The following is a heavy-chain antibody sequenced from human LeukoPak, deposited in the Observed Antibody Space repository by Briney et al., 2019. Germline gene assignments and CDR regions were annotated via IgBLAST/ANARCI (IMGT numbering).Heavy chain of an antibody. D-gene: IGHD3-22*01. CDR3: ARESYYYDSSGYFDY. Sequence: SETLSLTCAVYGGSFSGYYWSWIRQPPGKGLEWIGYIYYSGSTYYNPSLKSRVTILVDTSKNQFSLKLSSVTAADTAVYYCARESYYYDSSGYFDYWGQGTLVTVSS. CDR1: GGSFSGYY. J-gene: IGHJ4*02. CDR2: IYYSGST. V-gene: IGHV4-34*09.